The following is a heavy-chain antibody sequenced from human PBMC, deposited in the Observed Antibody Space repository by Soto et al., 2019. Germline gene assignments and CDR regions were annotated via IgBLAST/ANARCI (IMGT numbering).Heavy chain of an antibody. V-gene: IGHV3-33*01. D-gene: IGHD3-3*01. Sequence: SLRLSCAASGFTFISYGMHWVRQAPGQGLEWVAVIWYDGSTTYYADSVTGRLTISSDNSKNTLYLQMNSLRAEDTAVYYCARDSPHYFYYDFGSGLLGYWGQRILFTVAS. CDR1: GFTFISYG. CDR3: ARDSPHYFYYDFGSGLLGY. J-gene: IGHJ4*02. CDR2: IWYDGSTT.